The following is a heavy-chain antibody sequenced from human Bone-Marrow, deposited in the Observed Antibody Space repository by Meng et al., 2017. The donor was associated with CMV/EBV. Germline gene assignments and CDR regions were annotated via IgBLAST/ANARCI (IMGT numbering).Heavy chain of an antibody. V-gene: IGHV1-46*01. Sequence: ASVKVSCKASGYTFTSYYMHWVRQAPGQGREWMGIINPSGGSTSYAQKFQGRVTMTRDTSTSTVYMELSSLRSEDTAVYYCASNVLGSYGMDVWGQGTTVTVSS. D-gene: IGHD3-16*01. CDR1: GYTFTSYY. J-gene: IGHJ6*02. CDR3: ASNVLGSYGMDV. CDR2: INPSGGST.